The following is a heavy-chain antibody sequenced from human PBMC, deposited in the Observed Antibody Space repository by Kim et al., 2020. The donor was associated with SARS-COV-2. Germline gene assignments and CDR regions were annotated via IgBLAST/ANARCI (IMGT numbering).Heavy chain of an antibody. Sequence: GSLRLSCTASGFTFGNYFMTWVRQAPGKGLEWISYISSSSNHTDYADSVKGRFTVSRDNAKSSLYLQMNSLRAEDTAVYYCASMVGATQKNDYWGQG. J-gene: IGHJ4*02. CDR1: GFTFGNYF. CDR3: ASMVGATQKNDY. CDR2: ISSSSNHT. D-gene: IGHD1-26*01. V-gene: IGHV3-11*03.